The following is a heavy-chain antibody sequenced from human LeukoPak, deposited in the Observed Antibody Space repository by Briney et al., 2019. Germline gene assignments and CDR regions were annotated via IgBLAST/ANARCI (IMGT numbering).Heavy chain of an antibody. J-gene: IGHJ4*02. CDR1: GFTFSSYW. CDR2: IKQDGSEK. Sequence: GGSLRLSCAASGFTFSSYWTSWVRQAPGKGLEWVANIKQDGSEKYYVDSVKGRFTISRDNAKNSLYLQMNSLRAEDTAVYYCAREAMGPHFDYWGQGTLVTVSS. V-gene: IGHV3-7*01. CDR3: AREAMGPHFDY.